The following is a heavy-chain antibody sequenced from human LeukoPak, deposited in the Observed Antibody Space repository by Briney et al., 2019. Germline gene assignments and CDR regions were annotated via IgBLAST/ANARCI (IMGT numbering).Heavy chain of an antibody. V-gene: IGHV4-59*01. Sequence: PSETLSLTCSVSDGSINSYYWDWIRRPPGKGLEWIGYIYYNGNTNYSPSLKSRVTMSVDTSKNLFSLKVSSVTAADTAVYYCARGRSNYYGMDVWGQGTTVTVSS. CDR1: DGSINSYY. J-gene: IGHJ6*02. CDR3: ARGRSNYYGMDV. D-gene: IGHD1-26*01. CDR2: IYYNGNT.